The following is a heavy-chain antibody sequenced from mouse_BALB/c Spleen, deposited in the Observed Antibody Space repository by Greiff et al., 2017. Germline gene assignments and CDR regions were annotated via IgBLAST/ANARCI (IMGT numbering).Heavy chain of an antibody. CDR3: ARGYYGSSYYFDY. Sequence: QVQLQQSGPGLVAPSQSLSITCTVSGFSLTSYGVHWVRQPPGKGLEWLGVIWAGGSTNYNSALMSRLSISKDNSKSQVFLKMNSLQTDDTAMYYCARGYYGSSYYFDYWGQGTTLTVSS. D-gene: IGHD1-1*01. CDR1: GFSLTSYG. V-gene: IGHV2-9*02. J-gene: IGHJ2*01. CDR2: IWAGGST.